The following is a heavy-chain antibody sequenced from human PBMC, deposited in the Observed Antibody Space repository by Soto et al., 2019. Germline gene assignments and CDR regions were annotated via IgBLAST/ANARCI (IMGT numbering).Heavy chain of an antibody. CDR2: IYHSGST. CDR3: ARVLHYYDSSGYPNWFDP. D-gene: IGHD3-22*01. Sequence: SETLSLTCAVSGGSISSGGYSWSWIRQPPGKGLEWIGYIYHSGSTYYNPSLKSRVTISVDRSKNQFSLKLSSVTAADTAVYYCARVLHYYDSSGYPNWFDPWGQGTLVTVSS. J-gene: IGHJ5*02. CDR1: GGSISSGGYS. V-gene: IGHV4-30-2*01.